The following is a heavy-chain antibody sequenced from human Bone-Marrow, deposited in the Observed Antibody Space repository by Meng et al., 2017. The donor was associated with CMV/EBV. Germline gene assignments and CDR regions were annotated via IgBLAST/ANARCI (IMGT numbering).Heavy chain of an antibody. CDR3: ARGLGGAIY. CDR2: VVTIFESP. CDR1: GGTVGNHA. V-gene: IGHV1-69*05. D-gene: IGHD3-16*01. Sequence: EVSCEASGGTVGNHAVSWVRQAPGQGIEWMGGVVTIFESPDYAQRFQGRLTITTDASTSTADMGLRSLRSEDTAVYYCARGLGGAIYWGQGTLVTVSS. J-gene: IGHJ4*02.